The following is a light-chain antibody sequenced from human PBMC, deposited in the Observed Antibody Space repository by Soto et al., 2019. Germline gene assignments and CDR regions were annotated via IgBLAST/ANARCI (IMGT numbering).Light chain of an antibody. CDR1: SSDVGGYNY. J-gene: IGLJ1*01. V-gene: IGLV2-14*01. Sequence: QSALTQPASVSGSPGQSITISCTGTSSDVGGYNYVSWYQQHPGKAPKLMIDAVSNRPSGVSNRLSGSKSGNTASLTISGLQAEDEADYYCISYTSSSTLLYVFGTGTKVTVL. CDR3: ISYTSSSTLLYV. CDR2: AVS.